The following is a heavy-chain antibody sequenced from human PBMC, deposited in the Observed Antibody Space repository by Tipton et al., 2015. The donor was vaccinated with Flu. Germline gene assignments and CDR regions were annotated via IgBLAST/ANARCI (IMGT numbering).Heavy chain of an antibody. CDR1: GGSVSSPDYS. CDR3: ARGCLSSKVGDAFDV. V-gene: IGHV4-30-2*01. J-gene: IGHJ3*01. Sequence: TLSLTCAVSGGSVSSPDYSWSWFRQPPGKGLEWIGYIFHTGGAFYNPSLKSRVTMSVDKSRNQFSLNLTSVTAADTARYFCARGCLSSKVGDAFDVWGQGTFVTVSS. D-gene: IGHD2-2*01. CDR2: IFHTGGA.